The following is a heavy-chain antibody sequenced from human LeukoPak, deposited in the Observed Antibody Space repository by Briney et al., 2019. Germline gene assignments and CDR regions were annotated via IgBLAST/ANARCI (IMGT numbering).Heavy chain of an antibody. CDR1: GYTFTGYY. CDR3: ATGVASAFTY. D-gene: IGHD3-3*01. J-gene: IGHJ4*02. V-gene: IGHV1-2*02. CDR2: VNPDSGDS. Sequence: ASVKASCKASGYTFTGYYIHWVRQAPGQGLEWMAFVNPDSGDSYSAPKFQGRVTMTRDTSISTASMELNWLTSDDTAVYYCATGVASAFTYWGQGTLVTVSS.